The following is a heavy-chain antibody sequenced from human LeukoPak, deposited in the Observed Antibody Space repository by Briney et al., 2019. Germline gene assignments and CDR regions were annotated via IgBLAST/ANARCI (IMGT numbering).Heavy chain of an antibody. Sequence: GASVKVSCKASGYTFTSYYIHWVRQAPGHGLEWMGIINPSGGGTNYAQKFQARVTMTRDTSTSTVYMELSSLRSEDTAVYYCARDLGAQTMVFFDPWGQGTLVTVSS. CDR3: ARDLGAQTMVFFDP. V-gene: IGHV1-46*01. D-gene: IGHD4/OR15-4a*01. CDR1: GYTFTSYY. J-gene: IGHJ5*02. CDR2: INPSGGGT.